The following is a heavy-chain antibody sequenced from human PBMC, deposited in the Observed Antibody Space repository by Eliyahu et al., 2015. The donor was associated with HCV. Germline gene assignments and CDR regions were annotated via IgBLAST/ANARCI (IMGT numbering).Heavy chain of an antibody. V-gene: IGHV3-48*02. CDR2: IGFYGSGI. D-gene: IGHD6-13*01. Sequence: EVQLVESGGGLVQPGGSLRLSCAASGFIFSAYSMTWVPPGPGEGVGWVSYIGFYGSGIYYAESVKGRFTISRDNAKNLLYLQMNDLRDEDTAVYYCARDSGVTGADDYWGQGTLITVSS. CDR1: GFIFSAYS. CDR3: ARDSGVTGADDY. J-gene: IGHJ4*02.